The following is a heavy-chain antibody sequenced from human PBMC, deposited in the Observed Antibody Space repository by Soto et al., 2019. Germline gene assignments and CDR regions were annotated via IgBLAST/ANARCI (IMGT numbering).Heavy chain of an antibody. CDR1: GGIFSSYT. CDR3: ARDLMNCSSTSCLRWFDP. Sequence: QVQLVQSGAEVKKPGSSVKVSCKASGGIFSSYTISWVRQAPGQGLEWMGRIIPILGIANYAQKFQGRVTITADKSTSTAYMELSSLRSEDTAVYYCARDLMNCSSTSCLRWFDPWGQGTLVTVSS. J-gene: IGHJ5*02. V-gene: IGHV1-69*08. CDR2: IIPILGIA. D-gene: IGHD2-2*01.